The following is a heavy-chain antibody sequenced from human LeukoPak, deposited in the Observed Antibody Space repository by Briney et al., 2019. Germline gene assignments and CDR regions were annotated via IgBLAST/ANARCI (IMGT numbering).Heavy chain of an antibody. V-gene: IGHV1-2*02. D-gene: IGHD3-16*01. CDR2: INPNSGGT. CDR3: ARVPYVWGSIDY. Sequence: ASVKVSCKASGYTFTGYYMHWVRQAPGQGREWMGWINPNSGGTNYAQKFQGRVTMTRDTSISTAYMELSRLRSDDTAVYYCARVPYVWGSIDYWGQGTLVTVSS. CDR1: GYTFTGYY. J-gene: IGHJ4*02.